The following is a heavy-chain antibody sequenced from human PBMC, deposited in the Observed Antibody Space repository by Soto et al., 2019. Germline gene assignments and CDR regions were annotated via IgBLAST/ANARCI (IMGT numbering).Heavy chain of an antibody. D-gene: IGHD4-17*01. CDR1: GFTFSNAW. CDR2: IKSKTDGGTT. Sequence: EVQLVESGGGLVKPGGSLRLSCAASGFTFSNAWMNWVRQAPGKGLEWVGRIKSKTDGGTTDYAAPVKGRFTISRDDSKNTLYLQMHSLKTEDTAVYYCTLPFLTTVTTIGYWGQGTLVTVSS. J-gene: IGHJ4*02. CDR3: TLPFLTTVTTIGY. V-gene: IGHV3-15*07.